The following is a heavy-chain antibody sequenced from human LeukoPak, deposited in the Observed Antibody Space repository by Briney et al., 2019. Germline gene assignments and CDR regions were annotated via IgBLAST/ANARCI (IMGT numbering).Heavy chain of an antibody. CDR2: IYYSGST. Sequence: SETLSLTCTVSGGSISSSSYYWGWIRQPPGKGLEWIGSIYYSGSTYYNPSLKSRVTISVDTSKNQFSLKLSSVTAADTAVYYCARGVYVWGSYRHLGYWGQGTLVTVSS. D-gene: IGHD3-16*02. V-gene: IGHV4-39*01. CDR3: ARGVYVWGSYRHLGY. CDR1: GGSISSSSYY. J-gene: IGHJ4*02.